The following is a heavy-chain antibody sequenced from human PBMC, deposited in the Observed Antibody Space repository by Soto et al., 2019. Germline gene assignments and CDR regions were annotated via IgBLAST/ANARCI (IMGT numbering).Heavy chain of an antibody. CDR1: GFTFSSYG. Sequence: QVQLVESGGGVVQPGRSLRLSCAASGFTFSSYGMHWVRQAPGKGLEWVAVISYDGSNKYYADSVKGRFTISRDNSKNKLYLKMNSLRAEDTAVYYCAKGTYSSHYYYCYGMDVWGQGTTVTVSS. CDR3: AKGTYSSHYYYCYGMDV. V-gene: IGHV3-30*18. D-gene: IGHD4-4*01. J-gene: IGHJ6*02. CDR2: ISYDGSNK.